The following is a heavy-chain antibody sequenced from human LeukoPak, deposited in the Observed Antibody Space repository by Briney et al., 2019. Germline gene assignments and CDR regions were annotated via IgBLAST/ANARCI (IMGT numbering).Heavy chain of an antibody. CDR2: IYYSGST. D-gene: IGHD1-26*01. Sequence: SETLSLTCTVSGGSISTSNYYWSWIRQPPGKGLEWIGSIYYSGSTYYNPSLKSRVTISVDTSKNQFSLKLSSVTAADTAVYYCARAGGSGSYYDYYYMDVWGKGTTVTVSS. CDR3: ARAGGSGSYYDYYYMDV. CDR1: GGSISTSNYY. V-gene: IGHV4-39*07. J-gene: IGHJ6*03.